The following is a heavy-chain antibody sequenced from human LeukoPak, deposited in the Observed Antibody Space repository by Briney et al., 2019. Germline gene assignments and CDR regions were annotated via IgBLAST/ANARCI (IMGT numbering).Heavy chain of an antibody. V-gene: IGHV3-74*01. CDR3: ARIGGSYPDC. J-gene: IGHJ4*03. Sequence: PGGSLRLSCAVSGFTFTNYWMHWVRQVPGKGLVWVSRINTDGRSTSYAGSVKGRFTISRDNAKNTLYLQMNSLRAEDTAVYYCARIGGSYPDCWGQGTLVTVSS. D-gene: IGHD1-26*01. CDR1: GFTFTNYW. CDR2: INTDGRST.